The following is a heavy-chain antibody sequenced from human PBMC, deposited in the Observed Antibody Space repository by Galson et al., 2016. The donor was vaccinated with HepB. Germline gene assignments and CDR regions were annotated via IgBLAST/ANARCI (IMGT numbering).Heavy chain of an antibody. Sequence: ETLSLTCTVSGDSVSSRNFYWGWIRQVPGKGLEWIGTVYYTGDTYYNPSLNSRVTISVDTSKNQFSLRLSSVTAADTAVYYCASCGSLGGPRPITIFGVINYWGQGPLVTVSS. V-gene: IGHV4-39*01. J-gene: IGHJ4*02. CDR2: VYYTGDT. CDR1: GDSVSSRNFY. D-gene: IGHD3-3*01. CDR3: ASCGSLGGPRPITIFGVINY.